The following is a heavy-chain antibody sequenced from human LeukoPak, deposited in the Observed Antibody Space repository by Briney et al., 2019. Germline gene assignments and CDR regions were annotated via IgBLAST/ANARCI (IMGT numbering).Heavy chain of an antibody. CDR1: GYTLNDIS. CDR2: VDPDDGQR. V-gene: IGHV1-24*01. D-gene: IGHD1-26*01. CDR3: ARERVGATYY. J-gene: IGHJ4*02. Sequence: ASVKVSCKISGYTLNDISVHRVRQPPGKGLEWMGGVDPDDGQRVYAQRFQGRVTMTEDTSTNTAYMELSSLRPEDTAVYYCARERVGATYYWGQGTLVTVSS.